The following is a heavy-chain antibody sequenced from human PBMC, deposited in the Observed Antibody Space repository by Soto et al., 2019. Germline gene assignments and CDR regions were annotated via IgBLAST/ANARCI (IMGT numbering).Heavy chain of an antibody. CDR3: ARGPSGSNSGGYNWFDP. V-gene: IGHV3-21*01. CDR2: ISSSSSYI. J-gene: IGHJ5*02. CDR1: GFTFSSYS. Sequence: GGSLRLCCAASGFTFSSYSMNWVRQAPGKGLEWVSSISSSSSYIYYADSVKGRFTISRDNAKNSLYLQMNSLRAEDTAVYYCARGPSGSNSGGYNWFDPWGQGTLVTVPS. D-gene: IGHD1-26*01.